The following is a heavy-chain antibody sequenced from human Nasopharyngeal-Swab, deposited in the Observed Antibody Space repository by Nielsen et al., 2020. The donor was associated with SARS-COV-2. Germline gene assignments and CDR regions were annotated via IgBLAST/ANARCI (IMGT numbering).Heavy chain of an antibody. V-gene: IGHV3-74*01. J-gene: IGHJ5*02. D-gene: IGHD3-16*01. Sequence: GESLKISCAASGFTFSSHWMHWVRQAPGKGLVWVSRISEDGSITTYADSVKGRFTISRDNAKNTLFLQMNSLRAEDTAVYYCGRDLGGRFSTWGQGTLVTVSS. CDR3: GRDLGGRFST. CDR1: GFTFSSHW. CDR2: ISEDGSIT.